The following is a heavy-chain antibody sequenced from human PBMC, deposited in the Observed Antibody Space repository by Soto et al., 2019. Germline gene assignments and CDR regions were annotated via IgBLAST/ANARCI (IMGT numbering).Heavy chain of an antibody. J-gene: IGHJ6*02. D-gene: IGHD6-19*01. CDR1: GGSISSYY. Sequence: QVQLQESGPGLVKPSETLSLTCTVSGGSISSYYWSWIRQPPGKGLEWIGYIYYSGSTNYNPSLKSRAPXSXDSXKNQFSLKLSSVTAADTAVYYCARSGYSSGWYLYYYYGMDVWGQGTTVTVSS. CDR3: ARSGYSSGWYLYYYYGMDV. CDR2: IYYSGST. V-gene: IGHV4-59*01.